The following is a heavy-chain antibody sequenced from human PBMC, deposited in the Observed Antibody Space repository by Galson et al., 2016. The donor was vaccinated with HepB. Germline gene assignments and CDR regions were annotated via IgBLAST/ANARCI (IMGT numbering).Heavy chain of an antibody. J-gene: IGHJ5*02. CDR2: ISATGIRT. V-gene: IGHV3-11*01. Sequence: SLRLSCAASGFTFTDYYMSWIRQAPGKGLEWLSYISATGIRTYYADSAKGRFTISRDNTKNSLYLQMNSLRVEDTAVYYCVRGIDPWGQGTLVTVSS. CDR3: VRGIDP. CDR1: GFTFTDYY.